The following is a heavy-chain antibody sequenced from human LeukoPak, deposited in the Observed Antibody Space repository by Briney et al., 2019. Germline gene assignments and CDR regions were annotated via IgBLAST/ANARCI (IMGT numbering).Heavy chain of an antibody. CDR3: ALWGYDFWSGYRYYYMDV. CDR1: GGTFSSYA. V-gene: IGHV1-69*06. D-gene: IGHD3-3*01. J-gene: IGHJ6*03. CDR2: IIPIFGTA. Sequence: ASVKVSCKASGGTFSSYAISWVRQAPGQGLEWMGRIIPIFGTANYAQKFQGRVTITADKSTSTAYMELSSLRSEDTAVYYCALWGYDFWSGYRYYYMDVWGKGTTVTVSS.